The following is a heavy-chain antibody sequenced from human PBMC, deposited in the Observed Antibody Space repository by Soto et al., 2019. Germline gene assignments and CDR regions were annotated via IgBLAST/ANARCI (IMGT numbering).Heavy chain of an antibody. CDR2: IKQDGSEK. D-gene: IGHD4-17*01. J-gene: IGHJ6*02. CDR1: GFTFSSYW. CDR3: ARDSTVPSYYYYYGMDV. Sequence: GGSLRLSCAASGFTFSSYWMSWVRQAPGKGLEWVANIKQDGSEKYYVDSVKGRFTISRDNAKNSLYLQMNSLRAEDTAVYYCARDSTVPSYYYYYGMDVWGQGTTVTVSS. V-gene: IGHV3-7*05.